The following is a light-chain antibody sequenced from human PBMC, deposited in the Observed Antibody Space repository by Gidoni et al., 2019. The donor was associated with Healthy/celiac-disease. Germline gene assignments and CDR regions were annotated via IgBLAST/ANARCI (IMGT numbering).Light chain of an antibody. CDR1: QSISTH. V-gene: IGKV1-39*01. CDR2: SGS. CDR3: QQTHSIPYT. J-gene: IGKJ2*01. Sequence: DIQMTQSPSSLSVSVGDRVTVTCRASQSISTHLNWYQQRPGEAPKLLIYSGSNLQSGVPSRFSGSESGTDFTLTIKSLQPEDFATYYCQQTHSIPYTFGQGTNLEIK.